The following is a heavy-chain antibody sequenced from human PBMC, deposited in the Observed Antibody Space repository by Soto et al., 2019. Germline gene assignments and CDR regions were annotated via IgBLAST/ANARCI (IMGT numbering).Heavy chain of an antibody. CDR1: GFTFSSYA. D-gene: IGHD3-9*01. CDR3: ARDSLYGYYDILTGYYRGGAFDI. V-gene: IGHV3-23*01. Sequence: EVQLLESGGGLVQPGGSLRLSCAASGFTFSSYAMSWVRQAPGKGLEWVSAISGSGDSTYYADSVKGRFTISRDNSKNTLYLQMNSLRAEDTAVYYCARDSLYGYYDILTGYYRGGAFDIWGQGTMVTVSS. J-gene: IGHJ3*02. CDR2: ISGSGDST.